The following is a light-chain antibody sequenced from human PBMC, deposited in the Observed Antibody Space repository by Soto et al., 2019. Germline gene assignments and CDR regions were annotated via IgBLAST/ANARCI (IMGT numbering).Light chain of an antibody. CDR1: QGIRNF. V-gene: IGKV1-27*01. Sequence: DIQMTQSPTSLSASVGDRVTITCRASQGIRNFVAWYQQKPGKAPKLLIYAASTLQSGVPSRFSGSGSGTEFTLTIISLQPEDDDTSSCQKYSSVPVFGPGTKVEIK. J-gene: IGKJ3*01. CDR3: QKYSSVPV. CDR2: AAS.